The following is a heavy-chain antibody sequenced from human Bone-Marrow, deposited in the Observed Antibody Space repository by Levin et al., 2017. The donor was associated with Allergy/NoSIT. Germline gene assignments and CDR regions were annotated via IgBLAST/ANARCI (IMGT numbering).Heavy chain of an antibody. CDR3: ARLISAGGFDY. CDR1: GGSINNYY. V-gene: IGHV4-59*01. Sequence: SETLSLTCTVSGGSINNYYWTWVRQPPGKGLEWIGYIYYSGRTNYNPSLKSRVIISVDSSKNQFSLHLSSVTAADTAVSYCARLISAGGFDYWGQGALVPGSS. CDR2: IYYSGRT. J-gene: IGHJ4*02. D-gene: IGHD2-8*01.